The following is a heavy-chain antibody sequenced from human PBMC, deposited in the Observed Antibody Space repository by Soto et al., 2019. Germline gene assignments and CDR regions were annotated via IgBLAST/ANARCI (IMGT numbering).Heavy chain of an antibody. J-gene: IGHJ5*02. Sequence: PSETLSLTCTVSGASISGFYWSWIRKSAGKGLEWIGRIYATGTTDYNPSLKSRVMMSVDTSKKQFSLKLRSVTAADTAVYYCARDGKENLRDWFDTWGQGISVTVSS. V-gene: IGHV4-4*07. CDR2: IYATGTT. D-gene: IGHD1-1*01. CDR3: ARDGKENLRDWFDT. CDR1: GASISGFY.